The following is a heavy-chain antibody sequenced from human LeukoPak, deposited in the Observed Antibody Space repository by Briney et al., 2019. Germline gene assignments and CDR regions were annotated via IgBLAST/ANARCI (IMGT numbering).Heavy chain of an antibody. D-gene: IGHD3-10*01. CDR3: ARASRGHDY. Sequence: SETLSLTCTVSGGSISSSSYYWGWIRQPPGKGLEWIGSIYYSGSTYYNPSLKSRVTISVDTSKNQFSLKLTSVTAADTAVYYCARASRGHDYWGQGTLVTVSS. J-gene: IGHJ4*02. V-gene: IGHV4-39*07. CDR2: IYYSGST. CDR1: GGSISSSSYY.